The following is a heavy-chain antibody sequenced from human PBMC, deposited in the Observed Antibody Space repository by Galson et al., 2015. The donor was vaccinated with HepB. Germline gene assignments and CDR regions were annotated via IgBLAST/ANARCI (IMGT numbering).Heavy chain of an antibody. CDR3: ARSFGTSDYWEAY. V-gene: IGHV3-21*01. CDR1: GLTFSSYN. J-gene: IGHJ4*02. D-gene: IGHD3-22*01. Sequence: SLRLSCAASGLTFSSYNMHWVRQAPGKGLGWVSSISTTNNIYYADSVKGRFTISRDNAKNSLFLQMSSLRVEDTAVYYCARSFGTSDYWEAYWGQGTLVTVSS. CDR2: ISTTNNI.